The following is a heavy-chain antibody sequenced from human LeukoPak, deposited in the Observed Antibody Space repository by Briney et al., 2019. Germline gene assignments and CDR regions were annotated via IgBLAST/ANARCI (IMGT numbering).Heavy chain of an antibody. CDR3: ARVPSDY. V-gene: IGHV3-21*01. J-gene: IGHJ4*02. Sequence: GGSLRLSCAASGFTFSSYSMSWVRQAPGKGLEWVSSISRSSSDIYYADSVKGRFTISRDNAKNSLYLQMNSLRAEDTAMYYCARVPSDYWGQGTLVTVSS. CDR1: GFTFSSYS. CDR2: ISRSSSDI.